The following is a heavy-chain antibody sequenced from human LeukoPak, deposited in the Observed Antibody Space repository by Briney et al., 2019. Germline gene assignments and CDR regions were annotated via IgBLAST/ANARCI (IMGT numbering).Heavy chain of an antibody. D-gene: IGHD3-3*01. J-gene: IGHJ4*02. Sequence: GGSLRLSCAASGFTFSSYAMHWVRQAPGKGLEWVAVISYDGSNKYYADSVKGRFTISRDNSKNTLYLQMHSLRAEDTAVYYCARALPYYDFWSGDYYFDYWGQGTLVTVSS. V-gene: IGHV3-30-3*01. CDR2: ISYDGSNK. CDR1: GFTFSSYA. CDR3: ARALPYYDFWSGDYYFDY.